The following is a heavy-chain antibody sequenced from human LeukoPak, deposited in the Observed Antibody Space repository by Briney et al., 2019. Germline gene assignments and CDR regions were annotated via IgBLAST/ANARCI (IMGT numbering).Heavy chain of an antibody. CDR2: VYHGGNT. CDR3: ARSYSGSFLY. D-gene: IGHD1-26*01. Sequence: SETLSLTCTVSGDSISNGYYWGWIRQPPGKGLEFIGSVYHGGNTYYKASLKSRVTISLDTSKNQFSLRLSSVTAADTAVYYCARSYSGSFLYWGQGSLVTVSS. J-gene: IGHJ1*01. V-gene: IGHV4-38-2*02. CDR1: GDSISNGYY.